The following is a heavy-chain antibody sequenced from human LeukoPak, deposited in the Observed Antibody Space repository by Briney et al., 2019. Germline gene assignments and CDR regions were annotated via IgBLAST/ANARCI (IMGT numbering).Heavy chain of an antibody. J-gene: IGHJ4*02. CDR1: GYTFTGYY. Sequence: GASVEVSCKASGYTFTGYYMHWVRQAPGQGLEWMGWINPNSGGTNYAQKFQGRVTMTRDTSISTAYMELSRLRSDDTAVYYCARGSIAVAGTWVDYWGQGTLVTVSS. V-gene: IGHV1-2*02. D-gene: IGHD6-19*01. CDR3: ARGSIAVAGTWVDY. CDR2: INPNSGGT.